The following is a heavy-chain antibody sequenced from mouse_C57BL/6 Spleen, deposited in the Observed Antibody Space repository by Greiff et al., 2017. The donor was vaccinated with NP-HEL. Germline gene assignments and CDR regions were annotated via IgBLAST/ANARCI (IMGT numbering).Heavy chain of an antibody. Sequence: EVKLMESGGGLVQPKGSLKLSCAASGFSFNTYAMNWVRQAPGKGLEWVARIRSKSNNYATYYADSVKDRFTISRDDSESMLYLQMNNLKTEDTAMYYCARGRSYFDYWGQGTTLTVSS. J-gene: IGHJ2*01. CDR2: IRSKSNNYAT. CDR3: ARGRSYFDY. V-gene: IGHV10-1*01. CDR1: GFSFNTYA.